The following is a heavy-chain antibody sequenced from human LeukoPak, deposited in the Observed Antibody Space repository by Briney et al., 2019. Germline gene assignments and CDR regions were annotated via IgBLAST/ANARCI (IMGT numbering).Heavy chain of an antibody. CDR3: ARGRYYDYVWGSYRYFDY. Sequence: PSETLTLTCAVYGGSFSGYYWSWIRQLPGKGLEWIGEINHSGSTNYNPSLKSRVTISVDTSKNQFSLKLSSVTAADTAVYYCARGRYYDYVWGSYRYFDYWGQGTLVTVSS. V-gene: IGHV4-34*01. CDR1: GGSFSGYY. J-gene: IGHJ4*02. CDR2: INHSGST. D-gene: IGHD3-16*02.